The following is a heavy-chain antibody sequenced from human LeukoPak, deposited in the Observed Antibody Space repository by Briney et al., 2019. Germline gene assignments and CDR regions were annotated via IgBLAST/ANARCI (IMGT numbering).Heavy chain of an antibody. CDR1: GFPFSSYG. D-gene: IGHD2-21*01. J-gene: IGHJ4*02. Sequence: GGSLRLSCIGSGFPFSSYGMHWVRQTPGRGLEWVAFIRYDGKTEYYADSVKGRFTIAREDSHSMVHLHMKDLRTDDAAVYFCAKGLNTVVMQCFDSWGQGTLVSVSS. CDR2: IRYDGKTE. V-gene: IGHV3-30*02. CDR3: AKGLNTVVMQCFDS.